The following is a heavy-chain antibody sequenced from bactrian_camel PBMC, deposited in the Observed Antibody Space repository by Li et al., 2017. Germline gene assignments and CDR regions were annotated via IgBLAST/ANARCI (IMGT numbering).Heavy chain of an antibody. CDR1: GYTFSNYY. CDR2: INPASGRT. J-gene: IGHJ7*01. Sequence: HVQLVESGGGLVQPGGSLRLSCAASGYTFSNYYMTWVRQAPGKGLEWVSRINPASGRTYYADSVKGRFTISRDNAKNTLYLQMNSLKPEDTAVYYCAAGQNSGRYYYTQWCHSGGSIGMDYWGKGTQVTVS. D-gene: IGHD2*01. V-gene: IGHV3S1*01.